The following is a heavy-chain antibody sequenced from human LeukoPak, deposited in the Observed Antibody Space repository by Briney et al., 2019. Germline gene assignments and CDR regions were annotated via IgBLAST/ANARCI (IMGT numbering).Heavy chain of an antibody. D-gene: IGHD3-10*01. CDR3: ARDHRYYGSGLNWYFDL. V-gene: IGHV4-59*06. J-gene: IGHJ2*01. Sequence: SETLSLTCSVSGGSLSNYYWTWIRQPPGKGLEWIGYIYYSGSTYYNPSLKSRVTISVDTSKNQFSLKLSSVTAADTAVYYCARDHRYYGSGLNWYFDLWGRGTLVTVSS. CDR1: GGSLSNYY. CDR2: IYYSGST.